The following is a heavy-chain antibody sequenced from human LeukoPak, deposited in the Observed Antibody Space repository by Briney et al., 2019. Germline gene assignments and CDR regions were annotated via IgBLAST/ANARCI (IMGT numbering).Heavy chain of an antibody. V-gene: IGHV4-4*07. CDR2: IYTSGST. J-gene: IGHJ5*02. CDR1: GGSISSYY. Sequence: SETLSLTCTVSGGSISSYYWSWIRQPAGKGLEWIGRIYTSGSTNYNPSLKSRVTMSVDTSKNQFSLKLSSVTAADTAVYYCARGPGYCSSTSCYGFDPWGQGTLVTVSS. CDR3: ARGPGYCSSTSCYGFDP. D-gene: IGHD2-2*01.